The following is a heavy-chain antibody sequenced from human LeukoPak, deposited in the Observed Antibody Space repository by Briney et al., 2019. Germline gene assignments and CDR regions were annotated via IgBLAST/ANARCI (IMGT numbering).Heavy chain of an antibody. CDR3: ARYDSESGPGGLDY. CDR1: GFSVNDYN. D-gene: IGHD3-10*01. V-gene: IGHV3-53*01. Sequence: PGGSLRLSCEVSGFSVNDYNMNWVRQAPGKAPEWVSGDYSGSTYYADSVQGRFTMSRDRSKNTLFLQLNSVITEDAALYYCARYDSESGPGGLDYWGQGTLVTVSS. CDR2: DYSGST. J-gene: IGHJ4*02.